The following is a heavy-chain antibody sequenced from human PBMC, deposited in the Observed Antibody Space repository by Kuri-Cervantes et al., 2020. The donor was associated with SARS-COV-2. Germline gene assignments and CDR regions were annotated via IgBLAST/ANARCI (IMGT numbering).Heavy chain of an antibody. CDR2: TYFRSKWYN. V-gene: IGHV6-1*01. CDR1: GDSVSSNSAA. CDR3: ARGKTMVRGGNYYYMDV. Sequence: SETLSLTCAISGDSVSSNSAAWNWIRQSPSRGLEWLGRTYFRSKWYNDYAVSVKSRITINPDTSKKQFSLQLNSVTPEDTAVYYCARGKTMVRGGNYYYMDVWGKGTTVTDSS. D-gene: IGHD3-10*01. J-gene: IGHJ6*03.